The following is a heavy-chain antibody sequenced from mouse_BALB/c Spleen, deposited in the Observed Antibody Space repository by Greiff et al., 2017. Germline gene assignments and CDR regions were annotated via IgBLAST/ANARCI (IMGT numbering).Heavy chain of an antibody. CDR3: ARSYGAYYYAMDY. CDR2: ISSGSSTI. V-gene: IGHV5-17*02. Sequence: EVQVVESGGGLVQPGGSRKLSCAASGFTFSSFGMHWVRQAPEKGLEWVAYISSGSSTIYYADTVKGRFTISRDNPKNTLFLQMTSLRSEDTAMYYCARSYGAYYYAMDYWGQGTSVTVSS. CDR1: GFTFSSFG. J-gene: IGHJ4*01. D-gene: IGHD1-1*01.